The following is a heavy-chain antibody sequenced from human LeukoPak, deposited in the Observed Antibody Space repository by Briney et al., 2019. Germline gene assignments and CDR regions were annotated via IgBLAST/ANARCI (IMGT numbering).Heavy chain of an antibody. Sequence: GGSLRLSCTVSGFTVSSNSMSWVRQAPGKGLEWVSFIYSDNTHYSDSVKGRFTIFRDNPKNTLYLKMNSLRAEDTAVYYCATDYYYGSGSFFTWGKGTLVTVSS. CDR1: GFTVSSNS. CDR2: IYSDNT. J-gene: IGHJ5*02. CDR3: ATDYYYGSGSFFT. D-gene: IGHD3-10*01. V-gene: IGHV3-53*01.